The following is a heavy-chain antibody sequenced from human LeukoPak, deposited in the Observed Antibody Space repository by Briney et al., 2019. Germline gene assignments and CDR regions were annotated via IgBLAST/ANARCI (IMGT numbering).Heavy chain of an antibody. D-gene: IGHD2-21*02. Sequence: ASVKVSCKASGYTFTSYGISWVRQAPGQGLEWMGWISAYNGNTNYAQKLQGRVTMTTDTSTSTAYMELRSLRSDDTAVYYCARDGERYCGGDWYFGRDYWGQGTLVTVSS. CDR3: ARDGERYCGGDWYFGRDY. CDR2: ISAYNGNT. V-gene: IGHV1-18*01. CDR1: GYTFTSYG. J-gene: IGHJ4*02.